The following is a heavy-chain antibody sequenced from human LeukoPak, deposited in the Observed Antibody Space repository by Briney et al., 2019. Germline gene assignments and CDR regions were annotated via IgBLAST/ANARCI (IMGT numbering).Heavy chain of an antibody. J-gene: IGHJ5*01. CDR1: GYSFTSYW. D-gene: IGHD3-22*01. CDR2: IYPDDSDT. CDR3: ARHHYYDTSGSWFDF. Sequence: GESLKISCKGSGYSFTSYWIGWVRQMPGKGLEWMGIIYPDDSDTRYSPSFQGQVTISADKSISTAYLQWSSLKASDTAIYYCARHHYYDTSGSWFDFWGQGTLVTVSS. V-gene: IGHV5-51*01.